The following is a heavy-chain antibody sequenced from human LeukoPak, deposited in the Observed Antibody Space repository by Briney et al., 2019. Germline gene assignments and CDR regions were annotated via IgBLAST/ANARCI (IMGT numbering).Heavy chain of an antibody. CDR3: ANLDDSHYYDSSGYRERGIGY. CDR2: IRYDGSNK. CDR1: GFTFSSYG. D-gene: IGHD3-22*01. J-gene: IGHJ4*02. Sequence: GGSLRLSCAASGFTFSSYGMHWVRQAPGKGLGWVAFIRYDGSNKFYADSVKGRFTISRDNSKNTLYLQMTSLRAKDTAVYYCANLDDSHYYDSSGYRERGIGYWGPGTLVTVSS. V-gene: IGHV3-30*02.